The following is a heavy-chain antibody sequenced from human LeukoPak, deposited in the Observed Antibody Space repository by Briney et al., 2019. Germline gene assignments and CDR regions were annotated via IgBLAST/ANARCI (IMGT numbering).Heavy chain of an antibody. Sequence: GGSLRLSRAASGFTFSSYEMNWVRQAPGKGLEWGSYISSSGSTIYYADSAKGRFTISRDNAKNSLYLQMNSLRAEDTAVYYCARVSESYHDYWGQGTLVTVSS. CDR2: ISSSGSTI. CDR1: GFTFSSYE. D-gene: IGHD1-26*01. CDR3: ARVSESYHDY. J-gene: IGHJ4*02. V-gene: IGHV3-48*03.